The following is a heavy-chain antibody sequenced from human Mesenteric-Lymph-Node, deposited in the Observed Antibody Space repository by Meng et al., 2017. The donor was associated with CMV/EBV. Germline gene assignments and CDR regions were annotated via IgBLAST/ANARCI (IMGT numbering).Heavy chain of an antibody. V-gene: IGHV3-7*01. J-gene: IGHJ6*02. CDR1: GSTLSTYW. CDR2: IKHDGSEK. CDR3: AKGTYYYGMDV. Sequence: GESLKISCAASGSTLSTYWMSWVRQAPGKGLEWVASIKHDGSEKYYVDSVKGRFTASRDNANNSLYVQMNSLRVDDTAVYYCAKGTYYYGMDVWGQGIRVTVSS.